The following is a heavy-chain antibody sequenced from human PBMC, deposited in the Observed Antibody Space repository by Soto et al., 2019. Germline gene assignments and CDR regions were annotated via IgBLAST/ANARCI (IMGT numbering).Heavy chain of an antibody. CDR3: ARSSGGVFGIIIERSNWLAP. V-gene: IGHV1-2*04. Sequence: ASVKVSCKASGYTFTGYYMHWVRQAPGQGLEWMGWINPNSGGTNYAQKFQGWVTMTRDTSISTAYMELSRLRSDDTAVYYCARSSGGVFGIIIERSNWLAPWGQGSLVTVSS. CDR1: GYTFTGYY. CDR2: INPNSGGT. J-gene: IGHJ5*01. D-gene: IGHD3-10*02.